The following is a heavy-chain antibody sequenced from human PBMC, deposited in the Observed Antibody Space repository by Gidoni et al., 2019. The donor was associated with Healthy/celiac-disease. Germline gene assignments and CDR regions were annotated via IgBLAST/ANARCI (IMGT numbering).Heavy chain of an antibody. D-gene: IGHD4-17*01. J-gene: IGHJ4*02. CDR3: ARRYGSQFDY. CDR2: IYYSGST. Sequence: QVQLQESGPGLVKPSETLSLTCTVSGGSISSYYWSWIRQPPGKGLEWIGYIYYSGSTNYNPSLKRRVTISVDTSKNQFSLKLSSVTAADTAVYYCARRYGSQFDYWGQGALVTVSS. V-gene: IGHV4-59*08. CDR1: GGSISSYY.